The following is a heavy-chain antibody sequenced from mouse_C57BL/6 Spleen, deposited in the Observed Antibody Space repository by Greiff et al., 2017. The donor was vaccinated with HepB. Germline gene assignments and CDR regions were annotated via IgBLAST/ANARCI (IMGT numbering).Heavy chain of an antibody. D-gene: IGHD2-12*01. V-gene: IGHV5-9-1*02. Sequence: EVKLVESGEGLVKPGGSLKLSCAASGFTFSSYAMSWVRQTPEKRLEWVAYISSGGDYIYDADTVKGRFTLSRDNARNTLYLQMSSLKSEDTAMYYCTSDQDSSGAMDYWGQGTSVTVSS. CDR1: GFTFSSYA. CDR3: TSDQDSSGAMDY. J-gene: IGHJ4*01. CDR2: ISSGGDYI.